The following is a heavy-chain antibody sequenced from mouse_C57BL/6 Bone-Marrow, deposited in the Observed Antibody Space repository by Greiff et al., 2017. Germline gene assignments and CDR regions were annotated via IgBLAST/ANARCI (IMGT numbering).Heavy chain of an antibody. CDR3: AGEGNDDYCYAMDY. CDR1: GYTFTSYW. V-gene: IGHV1-69*01. CDR2: IDPSDSYT. D-gene: IGHD2-4*01. J-gene: IGHJ4*01. Sequence: VQLQQPGAELVMPGASVKLSCKASGYTFTSYWMHWVKQRPGQGLEWIGEIDPSDSYTNYNQKFKGKSTLTVDKSSSTAYMQLSSLTSEDSAVYYCAGEGNDDYCYAMDYWGQGTSVTVSS.